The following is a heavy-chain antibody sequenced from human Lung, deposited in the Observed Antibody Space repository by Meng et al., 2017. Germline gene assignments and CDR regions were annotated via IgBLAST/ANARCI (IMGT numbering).Heavy chain of an antibody. CDR3: ASWIYSCGWQ. Sequence: HGELDGACPGLVRPSGTLSLICVVPGGSISSIDWVSWVRQPPGKGLEWIGEIYHGGDTNNNPSLKGRVTIAIDRSKNQFSLKLSSVTAADTAVYYCASWIYSCGWQWGQGTLVTVSS. CDR2: IYHGGDT. J-gene: IGHJ4*02. D-gene: IGHD6-19*01. V-gene: IGHV4/OR15-8*02. CDR1: GGSISSIDW.